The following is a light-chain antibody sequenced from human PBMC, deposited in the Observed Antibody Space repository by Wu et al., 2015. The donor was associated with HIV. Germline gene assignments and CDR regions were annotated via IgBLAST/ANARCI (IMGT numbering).Light chain of an antibody. Sequence: ENVLTQSPGTLSLSPGERATLSCRASQSVTNYLAWYQQKPGQAPRLLIYGASDRATGIPDRFSGSGSGTDFTLTVSRLEPEDFVMYYCQQYGSSPLTFGGGAKVEI. V-gene: IGKV3-20*01. J-gene: IGKJ4*01. CDR2: GAS. CDR3: QQYGSSPLT. CDR1: QSVTNY.